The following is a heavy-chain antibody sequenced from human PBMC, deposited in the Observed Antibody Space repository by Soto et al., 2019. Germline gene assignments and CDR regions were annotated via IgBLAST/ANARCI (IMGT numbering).Heavy chain of an antibody. CDR3: ARGRDRVWIVPAASIDH. CDR1: GYTFTDYY. J-gene: IGHJ4*02. Sequence: ASVKVSCKASGYTFTDYYMHWVRPAPGQGLEWMGWINPNSGGTNYAQKCQGRVTMTRDTSISTAYMELSRLRSDDTAGYCCARGRDRVWIVPAASIDHWGQGTLVTVSS. CDR2: INPNSGGT. D-gene: IGHD2-2*01. V-gene: IGHV1-2*02.